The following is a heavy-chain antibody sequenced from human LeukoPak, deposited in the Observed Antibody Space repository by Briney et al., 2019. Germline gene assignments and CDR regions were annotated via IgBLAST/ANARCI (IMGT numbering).Heavy chain of an antibody. D-gene: IGHD3-9*01. CDR2: IIPIFGTA. CDR3: PREGDILTGYDAFDI. Sequence: SVKVSCKASGGTFGSYAISWVRQAPGQGLEWMGGIIPIFGTANYAQKFQGRVTITADESTSTAYMELSSLRSEDTAVYYCPREGDILTGYDAFDIWGQGTMVTVSS. V-gene: IGHV1-69*13. J-gene: IGHJ3*02. CDR1: GGTFGSYA.